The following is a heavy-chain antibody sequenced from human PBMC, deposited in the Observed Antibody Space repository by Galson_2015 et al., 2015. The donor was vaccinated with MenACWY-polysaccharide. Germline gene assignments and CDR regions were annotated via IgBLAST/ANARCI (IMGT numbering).Heavy chain of an antibody. J-gene: IGHJ5*01. CDR1: GYSFATYW. V-gene: IGHV5-51*01. D-gene: IGHD6-19*01. CDR3: ARHGLKTQWTWFDP. CDR2: IYPGDSDT. Sequence: QSGAEVKKPGESLKISCKGSGYSFATYWIGWVRQMPGKGLEWMGIIYPGDSDTRYSPSFQGQVTISADKSINTAYLQWNSLKASDTAMYHCARHGLKTQWTWFDPWGQGTLVTVSS.